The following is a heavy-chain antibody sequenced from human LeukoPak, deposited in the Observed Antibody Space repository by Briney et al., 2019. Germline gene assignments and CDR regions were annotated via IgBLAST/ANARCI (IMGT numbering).Heavy chain of an antibody. CDR2: ISAYNGNT. CDR3: ARGPVPPDYYDSSGPPPHFDY. J-gene: IGHJ4*02. CDR1: GYTFTSYG. D-gene: IGHD3-22*01. Sequence: GASVKVSCKASGYTFTSYGISWVRQAPGQGLEWMGWISAYNGNTNYAQKLQGRVTMTTDTSTSTAYMELRSLRSDDTAVYYCARGPVPPDYYDSSGPPPHFDYWGQGTPVTVSS. V-gene: IGHV1-18*01.